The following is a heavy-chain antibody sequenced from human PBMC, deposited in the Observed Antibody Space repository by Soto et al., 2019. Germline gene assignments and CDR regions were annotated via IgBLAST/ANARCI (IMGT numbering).Heavy chain of an antibody. CDR2: IIPILGIA. Sequence: QVQLVQSGAEVKKPGSSVKVSCKASGGTFSSYTISWVRQAPGQGLEWMGRIIPILGIANYAQKFQGRVTMNADKATSPAYRARSSLRAEDTAVYYCARGGIAVAGTQHWGQGTLVTVSS. D-gene: IGHD6-19*01. CDR1: GGTFSSYT. J-gene: IGHJ1*01. V-gene: IGHV1-69*02. CDR3: ARGGIAVAGTQH.